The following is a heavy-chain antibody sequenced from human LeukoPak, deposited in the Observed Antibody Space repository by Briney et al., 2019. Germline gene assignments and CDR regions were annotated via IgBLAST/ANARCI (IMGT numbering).Heavy chain of an antibody. V-gene: IGHV1-18*01. D-gene: IGHD6-13*01. Sequence: ASVKVSCKASGYTFTSYGISWVRQAPGQGLEWMGWISAYNGNTNYAQKLQGRVTMTTDTSTSTAYMELRSLRSDDTAVYYCARSKAAAGTVYYYYMDVWGKGTTVTISS. CDR1: GYTFTSYG. CDR2: ISAYNGNT. CDR3: ARSKAAAGTVYYYYMDV. J-gene: IGHJ6*03.